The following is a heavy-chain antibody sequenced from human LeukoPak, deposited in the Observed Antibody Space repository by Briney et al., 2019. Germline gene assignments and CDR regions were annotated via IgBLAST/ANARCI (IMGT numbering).Heavy chain of an antibody. CDR2: IKSNSGGT. Sequence: ASVKVSCKAAGYTFTDYYMHWVRQAPGQGLEWMGWIKSNSGGTNYAQKFQGRVTMTRDTSITTAYMELSRLTADDTAVYYCARREGSGSYYNYWGQETLVTVSS. CDR3: ARREGSGSYYNY. D-gene: IGHD3-10*01. J-gene: IGHJ4*02. V-gene: IGHV1-2*02. CDR1: GYTFTDYY.